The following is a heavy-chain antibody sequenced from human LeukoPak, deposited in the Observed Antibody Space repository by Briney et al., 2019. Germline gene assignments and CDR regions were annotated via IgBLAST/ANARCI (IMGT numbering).Heavy chain of an antibody. J-gene: IGHJ5*02. V-gene: IGHV1-18*01. CDR2: ISTYTGNT. D-gene: IGHD3-22*01. CDR1: GYTFIRFG. Sequence: GASVKVSCKASGYTFIRFGISWVRQAPGQGLEWMGWISTYTGNTNSAQKLQGRVTMTTDTSTNTAYMELRSLRSDDTAVYYCARDINGYYYDSHGYYPTDLWGQGTLVTVSS. CDR3: ARDINGYYYDSHGYYPTDL.